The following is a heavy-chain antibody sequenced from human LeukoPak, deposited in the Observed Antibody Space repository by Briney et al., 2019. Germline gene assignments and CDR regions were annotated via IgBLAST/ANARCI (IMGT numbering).Heavy chain of an antibody. D-gene: IGHD5-18*01. CDR3: TSDTVDTAVGIDY. J-gene: IGHJ4*02. CDR2: INSGGSST. V-gene: IGHV3-74*01. CDR1: GFTYSKCW. Sequence: GGSLRLSCAASGFTYSKCWMHWVRQAPGKGLVWVSRINSGGSSTAYADSVKGRFTISRDNAKNTLYLQMNSLRAEDTAVYYCTSDTVDTAVGIDYWGQGTLVTVSS.